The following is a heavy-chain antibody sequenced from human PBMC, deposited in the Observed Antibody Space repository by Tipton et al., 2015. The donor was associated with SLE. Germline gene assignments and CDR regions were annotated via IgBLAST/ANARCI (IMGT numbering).Heavy chain of an antibody. V-gene: IGHV4-59*08. Sequence: TLSLTCTVSGGSISSHYWSWIRQPPGKGLEWIGYIYYSGSTNYNPSLKSRVTISEDTSKNQFSLKLSSVTAADTAVYYCAGQYYDFWSGYPWYFDYWGQGTLVTVSS. J-gene: IGHJ4*02. CDR3: AGQYYDFWSGYPWYFDY. CDR1: GGSISSHY. D-gene: IGHD3-3*01. CDR2: IYYSGST.